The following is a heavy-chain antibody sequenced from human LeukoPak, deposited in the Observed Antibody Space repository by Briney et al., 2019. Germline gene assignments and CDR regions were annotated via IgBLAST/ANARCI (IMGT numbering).Heavy chain of an antibody. V-gene: IGHV1-2*02. D-gene: IGHD2-15*01. Sequence: ASVKVSCKASGYTFTGYYMHWVRQAPGQGLEWMGWINPNSGGTNYAQKFQGRVTMTRDTSISTAYMELSRLGSDDTAVYYCANIRGYCSGGSCSDYWGQGTPVTVSS. CDR1: GYTFTGYY. CDR3: ANIRGYCSGGSCSDY. CDR2: INPNSGGT. J-gene: IGHJ4*02.